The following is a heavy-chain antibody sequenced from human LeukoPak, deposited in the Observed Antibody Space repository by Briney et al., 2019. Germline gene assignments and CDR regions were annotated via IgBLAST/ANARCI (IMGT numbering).Heavy chain of an antibody. V-gene: IGHV3-30-3*01. CDR2: ISYDGSNK. Sequence: QSGGSLRLSCAASGFTFSSYAMHWVRQAPGKGLEWVAVISYDGSNKYYADSVKGRFTISRDNSKNTLYLQMNSLRAVDTAVYYCARDPSYYDSSGYLGDAFDIWGQGTMVTVSS. CDR1: GFTFSSYA. J-gene: IGHJ3*02. CDR3: ARDPSYYDSSGYLGDAFDI. D-gene: IGHD3-22*01.